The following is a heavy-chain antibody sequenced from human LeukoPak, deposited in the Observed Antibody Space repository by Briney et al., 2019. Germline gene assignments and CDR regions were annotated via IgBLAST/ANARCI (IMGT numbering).Heavy chain of an antibody. CDR3: ARDRYCSSTSCYGNWFDP. V-gene: IGHV3-7*03. D-gene: IGHD2-2*01. J-gene: IGHJ5*02. Sequence: PGGSLRLSCAASGFTFSSYWMSWVRQAPGKGLEWVANIKQDGSEKYYVDSVKGRFTISRDNAKNSLYLQMNSLRAEDTAVYYCARDRYCSSTSCYGNWFDPWGQGTLVTVSS. CDR1: GFTFSSYW. CDR2: IKQDGSEK.